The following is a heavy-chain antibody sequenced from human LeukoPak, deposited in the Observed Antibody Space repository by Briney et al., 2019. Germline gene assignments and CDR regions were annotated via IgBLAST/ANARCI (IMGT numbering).Heavy chain of an antibody. D-gene: IGHD6-19*01. Sequence: GASVKVSCKASGYTFTGYYMHWVRQAPGPRLEWMGIIKPSGAGTSYAQKFQGRVTMTRDTSTSTVYMELSSLRSEDTAVYYCARDLGSVAVAGQFDNWGQGTLVTVSS. J-gene: IGHJ4*02. CDR1: GYTFTGYY. V-gene: IGHV1-46*01. CDR3: ARDLGSVAVAGQFDN. CDR2: IKPSGAGT.